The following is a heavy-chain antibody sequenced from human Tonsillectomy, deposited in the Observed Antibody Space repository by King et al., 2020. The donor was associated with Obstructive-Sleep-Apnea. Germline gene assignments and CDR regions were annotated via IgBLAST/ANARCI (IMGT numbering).Heavy chain of an antibody. D-gene: IGHD1-26*01. CDR3: ARDIGIADFDY. CDR1: GYTFTGYY. J-gene: IGHJ4*02. V-gene: IGHV1-2*06. CDR2: INPNSGGT. Sequence: QLVQSGAEVKKRGASVKVSCRSSGYTFTGYYMHWVRQAPGQGLEWMGRINPNSGGTNFAQKFQGRVTMTRDTSISTAYMDLSRLRSDDTAVYYCARDIGIADFDYWGQGTLVTVSS.